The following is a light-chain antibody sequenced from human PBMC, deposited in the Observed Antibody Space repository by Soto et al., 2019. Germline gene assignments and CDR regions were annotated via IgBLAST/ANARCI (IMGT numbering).Light chain of an antibody. CDR2: DVS. CDR1: SSDVGGYNY. CDR3: CSYVGSYTDV. V-gene: IGLV2-11*01. J-gene: IGLJ1*01. Sequence: QSALTQPRSVSGSPGQSVTISCTGTSSDVGGYNYVSWYQQHPGKAPKLMIYDVSKRPSGVPDRFSGSKSGNTASLTISGLQAEDDADYYCCSYVGSYTDVFGTGTKVTVL.